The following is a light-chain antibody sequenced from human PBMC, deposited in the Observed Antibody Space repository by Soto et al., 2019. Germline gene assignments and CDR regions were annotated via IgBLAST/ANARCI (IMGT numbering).Light chain of an antibody. CDR3: SSYTSSGTDV. CDR2: DVS. J-gene: IGLJ1*01. CDR1: SSDVGGYNY. Sequence: QSVLTQPRSVSGSPGQSVTISCTGTSSDVGGYNYVSWYQQHPGKAPKLMIYDVSNRPSGVSYRFSGSKSGNTASLTISGLQAEDEGDFYCSSYTSSGTDVFGTGTKVTVL. V-gene: IGLV2-11*01.